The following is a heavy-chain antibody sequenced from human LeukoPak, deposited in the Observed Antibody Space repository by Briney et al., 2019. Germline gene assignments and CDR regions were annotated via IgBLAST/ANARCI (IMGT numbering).Heavy chain of an antibody. Sequence: PSETLSLTCTVSGYSISSGYYWGWIRQPPGKGLEWIGSIYHSGSTYYDPSLKSRVTISVDTSKNQFSLKLSSVTAADTAVYYCARDSSGWYGVLNWFDPWGQGTLVTVSS. CDR2: IYHSGST. D-gene: IGHD6-19*01. J-gene: IGHJ5*02. CDR1: GYSISSGYY. CDR3: ARDSSGWYGVLNWFDP. V-gene: IGHV4-38-2*02.